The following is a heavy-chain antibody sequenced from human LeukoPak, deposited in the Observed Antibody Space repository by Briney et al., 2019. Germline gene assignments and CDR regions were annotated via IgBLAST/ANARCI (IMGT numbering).Heavy chain of an antibody. CDR2: IYTSGST. CDR3: AREGSDYYGSGSYYRSYYYYMDV. J-gene: IGHJ6*03. CDR1: GGSISSYY. Sequence: SETPSLTCTVSGGSISSYYWSWIRQPAGKGLEWIGRIYTSGSTNYNPSLKSRVTMSVDTSKNQFSLKLSSVTAADTAVYYCAREGSDYYGSGSYYRSYYYYMDVWGKGTTVTISS. V-gene: IGHV4-4*07. D-gene: IGHD3-10*01.